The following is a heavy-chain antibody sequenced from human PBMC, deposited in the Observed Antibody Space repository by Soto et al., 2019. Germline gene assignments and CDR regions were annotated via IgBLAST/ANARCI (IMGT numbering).Heavy chain of an antibody. CDR1: GFTFSSYG. V-gene: IGHV3-33*01. J-gene: IGHJ6*02. Sequence: QVQLVESGGGVVQPGRSLRLSCAASGFTFSSYGMHWVRQAPGKGLEWVAVIWYDGSNKYYADSVKGRFTISRDNSKNTLYLQMNSLRAEATAVYYCARGFGADYYYGMDVWGQGTTVTVSS. D-gene: IGHD3-10*01. CDR2: IWYDGSNK. CDR3: ARGFGADYYYGMDV.